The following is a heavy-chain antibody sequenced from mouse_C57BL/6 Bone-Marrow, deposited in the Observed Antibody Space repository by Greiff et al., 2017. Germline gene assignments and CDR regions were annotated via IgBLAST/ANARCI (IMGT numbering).Heavy chain of an antibody. Sequence: VQLQQSGAELVRPGASVKLSCTASGFNIKDDYMHWVKQRPEQGLEWIGWIDPENGDTEYASKFQGKATITADTSSHTAYLQLSSLTSEDTAVYYCRGLLWSLMDYWGQGTSGTVSS. CDR1: GFNIKDDY. D-gene: IGHD2-1*01. CDR2: IDPENGDT. J-gene: IGHJ4*01. V-gene: IGHV14-4*01. CDR3: RGLLWSLMDY.